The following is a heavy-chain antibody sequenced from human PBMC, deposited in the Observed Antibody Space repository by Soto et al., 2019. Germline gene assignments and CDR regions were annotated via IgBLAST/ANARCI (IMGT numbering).Heavy chain of an antibody. CDR3: VRAIGHYGMDV. Sequence: EVQLVESGGGLVQPGGSLRLSCVASGFIFSNCWMHWVRQAPGMGLVWVSHINSDGISTTYADSVKGRFTISRDNAKNTLYLQMNSLRAEATAVYYCVRAIGHYGMDVWGRGTTVTVSS. J-gene: IGHJ6*02. CDR2: INSDGIST. D-gene: IGHD3-22*01. V-gene: IGHV3-74*01. CDR1: GFIFSNCW.